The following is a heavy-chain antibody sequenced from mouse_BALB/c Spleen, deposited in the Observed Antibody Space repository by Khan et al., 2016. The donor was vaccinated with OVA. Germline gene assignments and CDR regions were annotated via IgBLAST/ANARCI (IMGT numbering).Heavy chain of an antibody. CDR1: GYTFTDFT. CDR2: ISTYYGDV. J-gene: IGHJ3*01. Sequence: QVQLKQSGAELVRPGVSVKISCKGSGYTFTDFTIHWVKQSHALSLEWIGVISTYYGDVTYNQKFKGKATMTVDKSSSKTYMELTEQTSKDSAICSCTRGAGESRFAYWGQGTLVTVSA. CDR3: TRGAGESRFAY. V-gene: IGHV1S137*01.